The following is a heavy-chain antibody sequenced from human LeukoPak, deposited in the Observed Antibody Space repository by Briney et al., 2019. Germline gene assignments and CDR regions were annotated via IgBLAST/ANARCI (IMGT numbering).Heavy chain of an antibody. CDR2: ICYSGST. D-gene: IGHD3-22*01. CDR3: ARDQVYYDSSGPVVG. Sequence: SETLSLTCTVSGGSVSSGSYYRSWIRQPPGKGLEWIGYICYSGSTNYNPSLKSRVTISVDTSKNQFSLKLSSVTAADTAVYYCARDQVYYDSSGPVVGWGQGTLVTVSS. V-gene: IGHV4-61*01. J-gene: IGHJ4*02. CDR1: GGSVSSGSYY.